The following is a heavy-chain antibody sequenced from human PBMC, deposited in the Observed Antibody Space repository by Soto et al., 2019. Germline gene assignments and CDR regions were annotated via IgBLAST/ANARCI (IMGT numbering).Heavy chain of an antibody. CDR1: GFSLSTSGVG. CDR3: AHRPSYCSGGSCYSGFDY. V-gene: IGHV2-5*02. J-gene: IGHJ4*02. Sequence: QITLKESGPTLVKPTQTLTLTCTFSGFSLSTSGVGVGWIRQPPGKALEWLALIYWDDDKRYSPSLKSRLTITKXPXXXQXXLTMPYMDPVDTATYYCAHRPSYCSGGSCYSGFDYWGQGTLVTVSS. D-gene: IGHD2-15*01. CDR2: IYWDDDK.